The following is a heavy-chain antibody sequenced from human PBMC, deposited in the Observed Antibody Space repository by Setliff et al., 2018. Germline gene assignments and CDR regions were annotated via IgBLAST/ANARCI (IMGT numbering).Heavy chain of an antibody. V-gene: IGHV4-34*01. CDR1: GGTFSDYY. Sequence: PSETLSLTCAASGGTFSDYYWTLIRQPPGKGLEWIGEINHSGSTNYNPSLKSRVSISVDTSKNQFSLKLSSVTAADTAVYYCARARSYYDSSGYLNWFDPWGQGTLVT. CDR2: INHSGST. D-gene: IGHD3-22*01. CDR3: ARARSYYDSSGYLNWFDP. J-gene: IGHJ5*02.